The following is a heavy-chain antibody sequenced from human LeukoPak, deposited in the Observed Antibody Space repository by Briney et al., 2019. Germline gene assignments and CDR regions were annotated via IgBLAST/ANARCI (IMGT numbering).Heavy chain of an antibody. Sequence: PGGSLRLSCAASGFTYSSYSMHWVRQTPGRGLEWVSSITSSSNNIYYADSVKGRFTISRDNSKNSLHLQVKSLRAEDTAVYYCARDTLPGYSNGWYYFDYWGQGTVVTVSS. J-gene: IGHJ4*02. CDR3: ARDTLPGYSNGWYYFDY. V-gene: IGHV3-21*01. CDR2: ITSSSNNI. D-gene: IGHD6-19*01. CDR1: GFTYSSYS.